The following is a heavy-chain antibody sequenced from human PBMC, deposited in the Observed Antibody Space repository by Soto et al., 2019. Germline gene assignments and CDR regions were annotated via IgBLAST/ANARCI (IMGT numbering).Heavy chain of an antibody. J-gene: IGHJ5*02. D-gene: IGHD3-3*01. V-gene: IGHV3-21*01. CDR3: ARDGDYDFWSGYYNPPNNWFDP. CDR2: ISSSSSYI. Sequence: EVQLVESGGGLVKPGGSLRLSCAASGFTFSSYSMNWVRQAPGKGLEWVSSISSSSSYIYYADSVKGRFTISRDNAKKSLDLQMNSLRAEDTAVYYCARDGDYDFWSGYYNPPNNWFDPWGQGTLVTVSS. CDR1: GFTFSSYS.